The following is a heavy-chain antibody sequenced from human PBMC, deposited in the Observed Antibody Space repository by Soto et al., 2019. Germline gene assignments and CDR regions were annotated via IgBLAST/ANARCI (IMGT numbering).Heavy chain of an antibody. CDR1: GFTFSSYG. Sequence: QVQLVESGGDVVQPGRSLRLSCAASGFTFSSYGMHWVRQAPGKGLEWVAVIWYDGSNKYYADSVKGRFTISRDNSKNTLYLQMNSLRAEDTAVYYCARQAAAGIEGWFDPWGQGTLVTVSS. V-gene: IGHV3-33*01. J-gene: IGHJ5*02. D-gene: IGHD6-13*01. CDR3: ARQAAAGIEGWFDP. CDR2: IWYDGSNK.